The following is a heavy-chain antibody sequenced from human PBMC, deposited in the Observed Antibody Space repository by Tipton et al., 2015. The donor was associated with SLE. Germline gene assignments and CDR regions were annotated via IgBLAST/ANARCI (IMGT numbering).Heavy chain of an antibody. CDR2: IYYSEASA. V-gene: IGHV4-31*03. J-gene: IGHJ6*03. CDR3: AKIVGPTGWPSHLYMDV. CDR1: GASISSRTHY. D-gene: IGHD6-19*01. Sequence: ILSLTCTVSGASISSRTHYWSWIRQFPMKHLEFIGHIYYSEASAHYNPSLRGRARISTDVSSNQISLELTSVTAADTAIYFCAKIVGPTGWPSHLYMDVWGKGRTVTVSS.